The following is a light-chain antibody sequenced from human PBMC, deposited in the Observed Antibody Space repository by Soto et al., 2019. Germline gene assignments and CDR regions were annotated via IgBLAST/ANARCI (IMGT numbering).Light chain of an antibody. CDR3: TSYTSTIPYV. CDR2: EVS. Sequence: QSALTQPASVSVSPGQSITSSCTGSSNDVGGYNYVSWYQQHPGQAPKLIIYEVSDRPSGVSPRFSGSKSGNTASLTISGLQVEDEADYFCTSYTSTIPYVFGSGTKVTVL. CDR1: SNDVGGYNY. V-gene: IGLV2-14*01. J-gene: IGLJ1*01.